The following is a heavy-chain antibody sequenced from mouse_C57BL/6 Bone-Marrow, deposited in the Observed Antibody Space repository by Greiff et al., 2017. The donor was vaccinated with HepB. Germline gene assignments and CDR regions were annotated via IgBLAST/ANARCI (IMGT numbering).Heavy chain of an antibody. D-gene: IGHD2-3*01. V-gene: IGHV1-81*01. J-gene: IGHJ3*01. CDR3: ARMDGYPPFAY. CDR2: IYPRSGNT. CDR1: SYTFTSYG. Sequence: VQLQQSGAELARPGASVKLSCKASSYTFTSYGISWVKQSTGQGLEWIGEIYPRSGNTYYNEKFKGKATLTADKSSSTAYMELRSLTSEDSAVYFCARMDGYPPFAYWGQGTLVTVSA.